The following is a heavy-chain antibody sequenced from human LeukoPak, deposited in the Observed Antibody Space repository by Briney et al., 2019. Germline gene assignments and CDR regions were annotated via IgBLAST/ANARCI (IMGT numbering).Heavy chain of an antibody. CDR2: INHSGST. CDR1: GGSFSGYY. J-gene: IGHJ4*02. Sequence: SGTLSLTCAVYGGSFSGYYWSWIRQPPGKGLEWIGEINHSGSTNYNPSLKSRVTISVDTSENQFSLKLSSVTAADTAVYYCARSIAARPGDTFDYWGQGTLVTVSS. D-gene: IGHD6-6*01. CDR3: ARSIAARPGDTFDY. V-gene: IGHV4-34*01.